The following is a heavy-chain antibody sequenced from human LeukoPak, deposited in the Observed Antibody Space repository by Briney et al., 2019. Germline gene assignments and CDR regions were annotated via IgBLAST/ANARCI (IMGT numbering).Heavy chain of an antibody. CDR2: IYYSGNT. CDR3: ARRGYSDSWRHSPFDY. J-gene: IGHJ4*02. V-gene: IGHV4-39*01. CDR1: GDSISSSSYY. Sequence: SETLSLTRTVPGDSISSSSYYWGWIRQPPGKGLEWIGSIYYSGNTYYNPSLTSRATISVDTSKKQFSLKLSSVTAADTAVYYCARRGYSDSWRHSPFDYGGQGTLVTVSS. D-gene: IGHD6-13*01.